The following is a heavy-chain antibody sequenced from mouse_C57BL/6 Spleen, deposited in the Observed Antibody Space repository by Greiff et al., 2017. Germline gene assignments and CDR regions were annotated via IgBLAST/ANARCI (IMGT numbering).Heavy chain of an antibody. V-gene: IGHV5-6*01. J-gene: IGHJ2*01. Sequence: EVKLVESGGDLVKPGGSLKLSCAASGFTFSSYGMSWVRQTPDKRLEWVATISSGGSYTYYPDSVKGRFTISRDHAKNTLYLQMSSLKSEDTAMYYCARPYDYDREDNFGYWGQGTTLTVSS. CDR2: ISSGGSYT. CDR3: ARPYDYDREDNFGY. CDR1: GFTFSSYG. D-gene: IGHD2-4*01.